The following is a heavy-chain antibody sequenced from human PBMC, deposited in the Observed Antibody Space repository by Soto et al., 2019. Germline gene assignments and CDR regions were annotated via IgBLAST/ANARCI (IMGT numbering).Heavy chain of an antibody. CDR1: GWSFSAYY. D-gene: IGHD3-22*01. CDR3: ARLGYYHSGDPP. Sequence: SETLSLTCAVYGWSFSAYYWSWIRQPPGKGLEWIGEVNDGGRPNYSVSLKSRLTISLDTSKNQFSLKLSSVTAADTAVYYCARLGYYHSGDPPWGQGTLVTVSS. J-gene: IGHJ4*02. CDR2: VNDGGRP. V-gene: IGHV4-34*01.